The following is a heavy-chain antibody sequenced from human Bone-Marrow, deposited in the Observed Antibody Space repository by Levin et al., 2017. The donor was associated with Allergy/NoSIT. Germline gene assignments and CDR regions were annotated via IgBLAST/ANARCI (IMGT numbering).Heavy chain of an antibody. V-gene: IGHV3-21*01. CDR3: ASALYLGEVSSLDY. D-gene: IGHD3-16*02. CDR1: GFTFSSYS. CDR2: ISSSSSYI. J-gene: IGHJ4*02. Sequence: GGSLRLSCAASGFTFSSYSMNWVRQAPGKGLEWVSSISSSSSYIYYADSVKGRFTISRDNAKNSLYLQMNSLRAEDTAVYYCASALYLGEVSSLDYWGQGTLVTVSS.